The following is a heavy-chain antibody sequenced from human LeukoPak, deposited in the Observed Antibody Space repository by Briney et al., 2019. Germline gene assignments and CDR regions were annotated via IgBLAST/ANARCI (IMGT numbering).Heavy chain of an antibody. V-gene: IGHV4-4*02. J-gene: IGHJ4*02. CDR1: GGSISSSNW. CDR2: IYHSGST. Sequence: SETLSLTCAVSGGSISSSNWWTWVRQSPGKGQEWIGEIYHSGSTNHNPSLKSRVTILVDKSKNQFSLKLTSVTAADTAVYYCARVVYYGSGSYFDYWGQGTLVTVSS. CDR3: ARVVYYGSGSYFDY. D-gene: IGHD3-10*01.